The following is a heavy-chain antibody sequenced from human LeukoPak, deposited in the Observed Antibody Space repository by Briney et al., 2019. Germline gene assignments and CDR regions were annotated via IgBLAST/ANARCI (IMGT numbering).Heavy chain of an antibody. J-gene: IGHJ5*02. CDR1: GYTFTGYY. CDR2: INPNSGGT. V-gene: IGHV1-2*02. D-gene: IGHD6-19*01. CDR3: ARDGLGAVAGGNNWFDP. Sequence: ASVKVSCKASGYTFTGYYMHWVRQAPGQGLEWMGWINPNSGGTNYAQKFQGGVTMTRDTSISTAYMELSRLRSDDTAVYYCARDGLGAVAGGNNWFDPWGQGTLVTVSS.